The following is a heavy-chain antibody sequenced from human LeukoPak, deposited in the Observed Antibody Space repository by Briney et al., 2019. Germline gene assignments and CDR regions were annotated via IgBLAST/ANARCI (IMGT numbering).Heavy chain of an antibody. D-gene: IGHD6-19*01. J-gene: IGHJ4*02. CDR3: ARHFSSGWTPFDY. CDR1: GGSISSYY. Sequence: SETLSLTCTVSGGSISSYYWSWIRQPPGKGLEWIGYIYYSGSTNYNPFLKSRVTISVDTSKNQFSLKLSAVTAADTAVYYCARHFSSGWTPFDYWGQGTLVTVSS. V-gene: IGHV4-59*08. CDR2: IYYSGST.